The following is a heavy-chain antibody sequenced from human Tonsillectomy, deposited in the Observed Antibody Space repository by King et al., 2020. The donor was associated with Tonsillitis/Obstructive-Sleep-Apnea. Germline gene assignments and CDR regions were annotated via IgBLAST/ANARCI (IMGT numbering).Heavy chain of an antibody. D-gene: IGHD4-17*01. V-gene: IGHV3-9*01. Sequence: VQLVESGGGLVQPGRSLRLSCAASGFTFDDYAMHWVRQAPGKGLEWVSGISWNSGSIGYADSVKGRFTISRDNAKNSLYLQRNSLRAEDTALYYCAKDGCTTVTTFWYFDLWGRGTLVTVSS. J-gene: IGHJ2*01. CDR3: AKDGCTTVTTFWYFDL. CDR2: ISWNSGSI. CDR1: GFTFDDYA.